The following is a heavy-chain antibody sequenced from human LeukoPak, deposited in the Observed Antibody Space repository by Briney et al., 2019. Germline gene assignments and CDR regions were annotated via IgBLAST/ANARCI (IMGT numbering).Heavy chain of an antibody. CDR3: ARDWEYSYGPFDY. CDR1: GFTFSSYS. J-gene: IGHJ4*02. V-gene: IGHV3-21*01. CDR2: ISSSSSYI. Sequence: GGSLRLSCAASGFTFSSYSMNWVRQAPGKGLEWVSSISSSSSYIYYADSVKGRFTISRDNAKNSLYLQMNSLRAEDTAVYNCARDWEYSYGPFDYWGQGTLVTVSS. D-gene: IGHD5-18*01.